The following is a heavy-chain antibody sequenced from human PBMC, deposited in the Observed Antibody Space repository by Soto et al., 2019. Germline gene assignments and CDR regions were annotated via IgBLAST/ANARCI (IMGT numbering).Heavy chain of an antibody. D-gene: IGHD2-2*01. Sequence: QVQLQESPPGLVKPSGTLSLTCAVSGGSISSGTWWSWVRQPPGRGLEWIGEIYHSGSPNYNPSLKSRVTMSVDKSKNLFSLRLSSVTAADSALYYCARRVPAAPNWFDPWGQGTLVTVSS. V-gene: IGHV4-4*02. CDR2: IYHSGSP. CDR1: GGSISSGTW. J-gene: IGHJ5*02. CDR3: ARRVPAAPNWFDP.